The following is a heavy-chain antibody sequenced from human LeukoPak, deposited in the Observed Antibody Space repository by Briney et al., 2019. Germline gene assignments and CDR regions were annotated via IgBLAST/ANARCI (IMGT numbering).Heavy chain of an antibody. CDR1: GYTFTGYY. V-gene: IGHV1-2*02. Sequence: ASVKVSCKASGYTFTGYYMHWVRQAPGQGLEWMGWINPNSGGTNYAQKFQGRVTMTRDTSISTAYMELSRLRSDDTAVYYCARDPHYDYVWGSYVDYWGQGTLVTVSS. J-gene: IGHJ4*02. CDR3: ARDPHYDYVWGSYVDY. D-gene: IGHD3-16*01. CDR2: INPNSGGT.